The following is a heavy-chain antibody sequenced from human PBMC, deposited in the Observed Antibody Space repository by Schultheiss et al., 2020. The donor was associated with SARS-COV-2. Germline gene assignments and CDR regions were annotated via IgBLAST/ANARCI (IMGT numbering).Heavy chain of an antibody. CDR3: ARGKRLRFLVRFDP. Sequence: SQTLSLTCTVSGGSISSYYWSWIRQPAGKGLEWIGRIYTSGSTNYNPSLKSRVTMSVDTSKNQFSLKLSSVTAADTAVYYCARGKRLRFLVRFDPWGQGTLVTVSS. CDR2: IYTSGST. V-gene: IGHV4-4*07. D-gene: IGHD3-3*01. J-gene: IGHJ5*02. CDR1: GGSISSYY.